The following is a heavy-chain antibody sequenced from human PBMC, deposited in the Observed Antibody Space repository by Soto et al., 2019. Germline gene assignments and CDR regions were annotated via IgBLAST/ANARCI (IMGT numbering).Heavy chain of an antibody. D-gene: IGHD4-4*01. J-gene: IGHJ3*02. V-gene: IGHV3-23*01. CDR2: ISGSGGST. CDR3: AEASNYGGNSIDAFDI. CDR1: GFTFSSYA. Sequence: PGGSLRLSCAASGFTFSSYAMSWVRQAPGKGLEWVSAISGSGGSTYYADSVKGRFTISRDNSKNTLYLQMNSLRAEDTAVYYCAEASNYGGNSIDAFDIWGQGTMVTVSS.